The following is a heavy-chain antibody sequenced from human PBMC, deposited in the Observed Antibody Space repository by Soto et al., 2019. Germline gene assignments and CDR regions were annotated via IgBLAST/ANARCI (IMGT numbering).Heavy chain of an antibody. CDR3: VSARTAVFGDALDI. CDR2: IYDSGDA. V-gene: IGHV4-59*03. J-gene: IGHJ3*02. CDR1: GGSISSYF. Sequence: SETLSLTCSASGGSISSYFKSWIRQAPGKGLEWIGCIYDSGDANYNPSLKSRVAISLDTSKNQFSLKLSSVTAADAAVYYCVSARTAVFGDALDIWALRTMVTVS. D-gene: IGHD2-21*02.